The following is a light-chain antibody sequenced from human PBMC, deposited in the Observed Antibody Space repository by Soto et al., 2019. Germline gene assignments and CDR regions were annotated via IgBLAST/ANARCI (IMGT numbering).Light chain of an antibody. CDR1: QSVSSN. J-gene: IGKJ1*01. CDR3: HQYNHWLTWT. V-gene: IGKV3-15*01. Sequence: EIVLTQSPGTLSLSPGERATLSCRASQSVSSNYLAWYQQKPGQAPRLLIYGASNKATGIPARFSGSGSGTEFTLTISSLQSEDFAVYYCHQYNHWLTWTFGQGTKVDTK. CDR2: GAS.